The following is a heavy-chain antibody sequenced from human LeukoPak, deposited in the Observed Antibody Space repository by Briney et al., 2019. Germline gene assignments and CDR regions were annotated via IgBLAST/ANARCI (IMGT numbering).Heavy chain of an antibody. J-gene: IGHJ6*02. CDR2: ISSSSSYI. CDR1: GFTFSSYS. Sequence: SGGSLRLSCAASGFTFSSYSMNWARQAPGKGLEWVSSISSSSSYIYYADSVKGRFTISRDNAKNSLYLQMNSLRAEDTAVYYCARDTILGIRNYYYGMDVWGQGTTVTVSS. CDR3: ARDTILGIRNYYYGMDV. V-gene: IGHV3-21*01. D-gene: IGHD7-27*01.